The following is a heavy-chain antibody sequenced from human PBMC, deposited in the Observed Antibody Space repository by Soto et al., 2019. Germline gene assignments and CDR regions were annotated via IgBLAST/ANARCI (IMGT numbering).Heavy chain of an antibody. Sequence: SETLSLTCTVSGGSISSGGYYWSWIRQHPGKGLEWIGYIYYSGSTYYNPSLKSRVTISVDTSKNQFSLKLSSVTAADTAVYYCARDSPTTIFGVVNSWFDPWGQGTLVTVSS. CDR2: IYYSGST. J-gene: IGHJ5*02. CDR1: GGSISSGGYY. CDR3: ARDSPTTIFGVVNSWFDP. V-gene: IGHV4-31*03. D-gene: IGHD3-3*01.